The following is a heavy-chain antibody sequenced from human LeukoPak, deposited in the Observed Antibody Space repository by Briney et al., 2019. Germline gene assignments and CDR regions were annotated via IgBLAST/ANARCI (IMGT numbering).Heavy chain of an antibody. D-gene: IGHD6-13*01. J-gene: IGHJ3*02. CDR2: IIPILDIT. CDR1: GGTFSNCG. Sequence: WASVKVSCKASGGTFSNCGFSWVRQAPGQGPEWMGRIIPILDITNHAQRFEGRVTFTADKSTSTAYMELSSLRSEDTAVYYCARPRDTAAGRGAFDIWGQGTMVTVSS. V-gene: IGHV1-69*04. CDR3: ARPRDTAAGRGAFDI.